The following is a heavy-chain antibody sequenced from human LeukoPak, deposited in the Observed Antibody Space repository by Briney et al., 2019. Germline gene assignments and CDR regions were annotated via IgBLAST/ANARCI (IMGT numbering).Heavy chain of an antibody. CDR2: ISSDESIT. J-gene: IGHJ4*02. CDR3: ARALPLRYGSGPQGPDY. D-gene: IGHD3-10*01. CDR1: GFTFSNYW. Sequence: PGGSLRLSCAASGFTFSNYWMHWVRQAPGKGLVWVSRISSDESITSYADSVKGRFTISRDNGKNSLYLQMNSLRAEDTAVYYCARALPLRYGSGPQGPDYWGQGTLVTVSS. V-gene: IGHV3-74*01.